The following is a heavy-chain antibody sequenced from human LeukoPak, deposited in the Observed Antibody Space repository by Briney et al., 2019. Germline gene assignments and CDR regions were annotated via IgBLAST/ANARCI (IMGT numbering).Heavy chain of an antibody. J-gene: IGHJ6*02. CDR2: ISAYNGNT. D-gene: IGHD3-3*01. Sequence: ASVKVSCKASGYTFTSYGISWVRQAPGQGLEWMGWISAYNGNTNYAQKLQSRVTMTTDTSTSTAYMELRSLRSDDTAVYYCARVCEGTIFGVVTYYYYGMDVWGQGTTVTVSS. CDR1: GYTFTSYG. CDR3: ARVCEGTIFGVVTYYYYGMDV. V-gene: IGHV1-18*01.